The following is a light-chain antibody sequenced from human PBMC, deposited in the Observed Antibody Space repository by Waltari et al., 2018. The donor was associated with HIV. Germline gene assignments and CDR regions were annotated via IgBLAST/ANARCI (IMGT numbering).Light chain of an antibody. J-gene: IGKJ2*01. Sequence: GDTVVITCRASQNIDNWLAWYQQKPGRAPRLLVSRTSLLETGVSSRFSGSGSGTEFTLTIRSLQPDDVGTYYCQQYSTHYAFGQGTRVE. CDR3: QQYSTHYA. V-gene: IGKV1-5*03. CDR2: RTS. CDR1: QNIDNW.